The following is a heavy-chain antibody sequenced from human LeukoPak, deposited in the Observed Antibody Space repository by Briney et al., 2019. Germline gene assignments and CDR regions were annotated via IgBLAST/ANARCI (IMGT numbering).Heavy chain of an antibody. CDR1: GFTFSSYA. CDR2: ISYDGSNK. CDR3: ARAPDCSSTSCYYYYYDMDV. Sequence: PGRSLRLSCAASGFTFSSYAMHWVRQAPGKGLEGVAVISYDGSNKYYADSVKGRFTISRDNSKNTLYLQMNSLRAEDTAVYYCARAPDCSSTSCYYYYYDMDVWGKGTTVTVSS. J-gene: IGHJ6*04. V-gene: IGHV3-30*04. D-gene: IGHD2-2*01.